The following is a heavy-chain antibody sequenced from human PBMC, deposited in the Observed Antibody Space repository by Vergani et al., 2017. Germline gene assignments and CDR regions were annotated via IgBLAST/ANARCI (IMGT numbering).Heavy chain of an antibody. CDR3: ARDWEWSHNGPDAYYYDSSGYYLDAFDI. Sequence: EVQLVESGGGLVKPGGSLRLSCAASGFTFSSYSMNWVRQAPGKGLEWVSSISSSSSYIYYADSVKGRFTISRDNAKNSLYLQMNSLRAEDTAVYYCARDWEWSHNGPDAYYYDSSGYYLDAFDIWGQGTMVTVSS. CDR1: GFTFSSYS. CDR2: ISSSSSYI. V-gene: IGHV3-21*01. D-gene: IGHD3-22*01. J-gene: IGHJ3*02.